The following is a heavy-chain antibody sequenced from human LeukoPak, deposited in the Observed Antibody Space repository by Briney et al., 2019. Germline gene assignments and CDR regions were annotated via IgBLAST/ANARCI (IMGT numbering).Heavy chain of an antibody. CDR2: ISYDGSNK. V-gene: IGHV3-30-3*01. CDR1: GFTFSSYA. J-gene: IGHJ5*02. D-gene: IGHD6-19*01. Sequence: PGGSLRLSCAASGFTFSSYAMHWVRQAPGKGLEWVAVISYDGSNKYYADSVKGRFTISRDNSKNTLYLQINSLRAEDTAVYDCANFERTVAGPYNWFDPWGQGTLVTVSS. CDR3: ANFERTVAGPYNWFDP.